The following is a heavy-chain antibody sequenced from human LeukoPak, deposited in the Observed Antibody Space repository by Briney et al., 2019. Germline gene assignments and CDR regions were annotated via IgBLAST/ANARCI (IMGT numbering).Heavy chain of an antibody. J-gene: IGHJ4*02. D-gene: IGHD5-18*01. V-gene: IGHV4-59*08. CDR2: IYYSGST. CDR1: GGSISCYY. Sequence: SETLSLTCTVSGGSISCYYWSWIRQPPGKGLEWIGYIYYSGSTNYNPSLKSRVTISVDTSKNQFSLNLSSVTAADTAVYYWASVRYSYGSGVFDYWGQGTLVTVSS. CDR3: ASVRYSYGSGVFDY.